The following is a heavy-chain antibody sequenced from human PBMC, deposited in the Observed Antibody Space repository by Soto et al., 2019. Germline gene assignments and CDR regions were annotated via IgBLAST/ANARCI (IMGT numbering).Heavy chain of an antibody. V-gene: IGHV3-30*18. D-gene: IGHD5-18*01. CDR3: AKEGEAGYSYGYNFDY. CDR1: GFTFSSYG. CDR2: ISYDGNKK. Sequence: GGSLRLSCAASGFTFSSYGMHWVRQAPGKGLEWVAVISYDGNKKYYADSAKGRFTISRDNSKNTLYLQMNSLRAEDTAVYYCAKEGEAGYSYGYNFDYWGQGTLVTVSS. J-gene: IGHJ4*02.